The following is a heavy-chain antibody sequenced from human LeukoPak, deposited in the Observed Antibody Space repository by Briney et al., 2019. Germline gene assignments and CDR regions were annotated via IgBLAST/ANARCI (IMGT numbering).Heavy chain of an antibody. J-gene: IGHJ4*02. D-gene: IGHD1-26*01. CDR1: GVSFSSYY. Sequence: SETLSLTCTVSGVSFSSYYWSWIRQPPGKRLEYIGYIHFSGGANYNPSLKSRVTMSVDTSKNQFSLRLSSVTVADTAMYYCARGAIVGATADYWGQGTLVTVSS. CDR2: IHFSGGA. V-gene: IGHV4-59*01. CDR3: ARGAIVGATADY.